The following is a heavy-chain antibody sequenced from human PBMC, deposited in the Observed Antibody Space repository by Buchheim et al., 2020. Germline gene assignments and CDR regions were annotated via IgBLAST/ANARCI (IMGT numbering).Heavy chain of an antibody. V-gene: IGHV4-59*01. CDR3: ARASVGARGGMDV. D-gene: IGHD1-26*01. CDR2: IYYSGST. Sequence: QVQLQESGPGLVKSSETLSLTCTVSGDSMSNYYWSWIRQPPGKGLEWIGYIYYSGSTNYNPSLKSRVTISVDTSKNQFSLKLSSVTAADTAVYYCARASVGARGGMDVWGQGTT. J-gene: IGHJ6*02. CDR1: GDSMSNYY.